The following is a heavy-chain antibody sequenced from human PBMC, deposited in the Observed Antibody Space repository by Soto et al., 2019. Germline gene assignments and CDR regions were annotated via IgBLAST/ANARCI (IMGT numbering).Heavy chain of an antibody. V-gene: IGHV4-30-4*01. J-gene: IGHJ6*02. D-gene: IGHD2-15*01. CDR2: IHYSRGT. CDR1: GGSISSVDYY. Sequence: QVQLQESGPGLVKPSQTLSLTCTVSGGSISSVDYYWSWIRQPPGKGLEWVGHIHYSRGTDYNPSLKSRLTISLDTSKTQFSLKLSSVTAADTAVYFCARGSGCSGGGCYYGLDVWGQGTTVTVSS. CDR3: ARGSGCSGGGCYYGLDV.